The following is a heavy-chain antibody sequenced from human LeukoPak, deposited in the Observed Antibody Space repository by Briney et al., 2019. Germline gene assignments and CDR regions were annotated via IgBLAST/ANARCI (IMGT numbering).Heavy chain of an antibody. CDR3: ARSSPRKGDSSGYYGY. V-gene: IGHV1-46*01. CDR2: INPSGGST. Sequence: ASVKVSCKASGYTFTSYYMHWVRQAPGQGLEWMGIINPSGGSTSYAQKFQVRVTMTRDTSTSTVYMELSSLRSEDTAVYYCARSSPRKGDSSGYYGYWGQGTLVTVSS. CDR1: GYTFTSYY. J-gene: IGHJ4*02. D-gene: IGHD3-22*01.